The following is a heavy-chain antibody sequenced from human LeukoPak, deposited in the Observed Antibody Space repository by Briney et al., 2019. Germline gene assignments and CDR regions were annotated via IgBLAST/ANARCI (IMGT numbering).Heavy chain of an antibody. CDR1: GGSISSSSYY. CDR3: ARLYRVASGLTANADLFDY. V-gene: IGHV4-39*01. Sequence: SETLSLTCNVSGGSISSSSYYWGWIRQPPGKGLEWIGNIYYSGITYYNASLKSRVTIFVDTSKNQFSLNLNSVTAADTAVYYCARLYRVASGLTANADLFDYWGQGTLVTVSS. D-gene: IGHD2-21*02. CDR2: IYYSGIT. J-gene: IGHJ4*02.